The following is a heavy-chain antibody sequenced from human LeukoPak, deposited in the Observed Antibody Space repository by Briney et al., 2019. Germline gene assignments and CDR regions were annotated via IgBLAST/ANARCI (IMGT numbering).Heavy chain of an antibody. Sequence: PGGSLRLSCAASGFTFSDYYMSWIRQAPGKGLEWVSYISSSGSTIYYADSVKGRFTISRDNAKNSLYLQMNSLRAEDTAVYYCAKVDRGSSWYHFLYWGQGTLVTVSS. D-gene: IGHD6-13*01. CDR2: ISSSGSTI. CDR3: AKVDRGSSWYHFLY. CDR1: GFTFSDYY. J-gene: IGHJ4*02. V-gene: IGHV3-11*01.